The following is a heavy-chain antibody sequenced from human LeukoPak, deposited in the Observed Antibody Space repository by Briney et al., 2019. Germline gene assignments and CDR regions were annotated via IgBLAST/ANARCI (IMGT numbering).Heavy chain of an antibody. CDR3: ATTSGFWSGGGGT. J-gene: IGHJ5*02. Sequence: ASVKVSCKASGYTFTGYYIHWVRQAPGQGLEWMGWINPNSGGTKYAQKFQGRVTMTRDTSITTAYMDLSRLTFDDTAIYYCATTSGFWSGGGGTWGQGTLVTVSS. D-gene: IGHD3-3*01. CDR1: GYTFTGYY. V-gene: IGHV1-2*02. CDR2: INPNSGGT.